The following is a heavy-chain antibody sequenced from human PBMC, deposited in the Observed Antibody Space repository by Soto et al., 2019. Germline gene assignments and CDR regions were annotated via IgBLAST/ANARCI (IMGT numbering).Heavy chain of an antibody. CDR3: AKAPFRRPYYFYGMDV. D-gene: IGHD3-10*01. Sequence: GGSLRLSCVASGFTFSDFGMHWVRQGPGKGLEWLAVISEDAETDFHADSVKGRFTVSRDNFKETLYLQMNSLTTDDSGVYFCAKAPFRRPYYFYGMDVWGQGTTVTVSS. V-gene: IGHV3-30*18. CDR2: ISEDAETD. J-gene: IGHJ6*02. CDR1: GFTFSDFG.